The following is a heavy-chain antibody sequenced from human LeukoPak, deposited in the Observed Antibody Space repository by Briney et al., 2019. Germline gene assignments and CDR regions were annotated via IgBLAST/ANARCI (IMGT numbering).Heavy chain of an antibody. Sequence: PGGSLRLSCAASGFTFSSYAMSWVRQAPGKGLQWVSAIGGSGTTTWYADSVKGRFTISRDNSKNTLYLQMSSLRTEDTAVYYCVRDLSYCSGGRCHTYYGMDVWGQGTTVTVSS. CDR1: GFTFSSYA. V-gene: IGHV3-23*01. D-gene: IGHD2-15*01. CDR3: VRDLSYCSGGRCHTYYGMDV. J-gene: IGHJ6*02. CDR2: IGGSGTTT.